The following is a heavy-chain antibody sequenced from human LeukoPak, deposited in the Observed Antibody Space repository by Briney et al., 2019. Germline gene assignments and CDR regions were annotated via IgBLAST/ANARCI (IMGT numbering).Heavy chain of an antibody. D-gene: IGHD1-14*01. V-gene: IGHV3-21*01. CDR1: GFTFSSYS. Sequence: PGGSLRLSCAASGFTFSSYSMNWVRQAPGMGLEWASSIGSSSISIYYADSVKGRFTTSRDNAKNSLYLQMNSLRPDDTAVYFCAREKAEDFDYWGQGTLVTVSS. J-gene: IGHJ4*02. CDR3: AREKAEDFDY. CDR2: IGSSSISI.